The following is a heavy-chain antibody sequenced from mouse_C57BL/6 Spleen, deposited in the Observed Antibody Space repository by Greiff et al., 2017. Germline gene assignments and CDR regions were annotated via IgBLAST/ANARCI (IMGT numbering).Heavy chain of an antibody. Sequence: EVKVVESGGGLVQPGGSLSLSCAASGFTFTDYYMSWVRQPPGQALEWLGFIRNKANGYPTEYSSSVKARFTITRENSERIPYLQTNALGAEDSATYYCARSGIYYGNYYCGYWGQGTTLTVSS. V-gene: IGHV7-3*01. CDR3: ARSGIYYGNYYCGY. CDR2: IRNKANGYPT. CDR1: GFTFTDYY. D-gene: IGHD2-1*01. J-gene: IGHJ2*01.